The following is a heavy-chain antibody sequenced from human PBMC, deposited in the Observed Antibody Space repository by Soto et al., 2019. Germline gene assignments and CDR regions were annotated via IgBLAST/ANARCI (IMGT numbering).Heavy chain of an antibody. Sequence: SLKASCKASGGTFSSYAISWVRQAPGQGLEWMGGIIPIFGTANYAQKFQGRVTITADESTSTAYMELSSLRSEDKAVYYCAKALGATGTIMCHYYYYDVMDFCGQGSTVIVS. J-gene: IGHJ6*02. CDR1: GGTFSSYA. D-gene: IGHD1-1*01. CDR3: AKALGATGTIMCHYYYYDVMDF. CDR2: IIPIFGTA. V-gene: IGHV1-69*13.